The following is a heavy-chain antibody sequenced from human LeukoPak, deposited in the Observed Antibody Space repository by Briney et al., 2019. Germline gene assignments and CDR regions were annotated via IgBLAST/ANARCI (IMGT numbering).Heavy chain of an antibody. CDR1: GFTFSNAW. D-gene: IGHD6-19*01. CDR2: IKSKGDGGTT. Sequence: GGSLRLSCAASGFTFSNAWMSWVRQARGKGLEWVGRIKSKGDGGTTDYAAPVKGRLTISRDDSKNMWFLQMNSLKTEDTAMYYCTTYSSGWSWGQGTLVTVSS. J-gene: IGHJ4*02. CDR3: TTYSSGWS. V-gene: IGHV3-15*01.